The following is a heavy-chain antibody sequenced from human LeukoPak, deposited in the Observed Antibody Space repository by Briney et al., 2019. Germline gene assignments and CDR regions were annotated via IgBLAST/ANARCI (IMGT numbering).Heavy chain of an antibody. Sequence: GGSLRLSCAASGFTFSSYAMNWVRQAPGKGLEWVSAISGSGGSTYYADSVKGRFTISRDNSKNTLYLQMNSLRAEDTAVYYCAKSKGSGYDWDYWGQGTLVTVPS. CDR3: AKSKGSGYDWDY. V-gene: IGHV3-23*01. CDR1: GFTFSSYA. CDR2: ISGSGGST. J-gene: IGHJ4*02. D-gene: IGHD5-12*01.